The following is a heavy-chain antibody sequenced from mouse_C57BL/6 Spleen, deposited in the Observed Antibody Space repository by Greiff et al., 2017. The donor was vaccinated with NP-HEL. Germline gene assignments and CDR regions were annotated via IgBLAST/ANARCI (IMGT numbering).Heavy chain of an antibody. CDR2: IDPENGDT. D-gene: IGHD2-5*01. V-gene: IGHV14-4*01. Sequence: EVQLQQSGAELVRPGASVKLSCTASGFNIKDDYMHWVKQRPEQGLEWIGWIDPENGDTEYASKFQGKATITADTSSNTAYLQLSSLTSEDTAVYYCTTSYYSNYLDYWGQGTTLTVSS. CDR1: GFNIKDDY. CDR3: TTSYYSNYLDY. J-gene: IGHJ2*01.